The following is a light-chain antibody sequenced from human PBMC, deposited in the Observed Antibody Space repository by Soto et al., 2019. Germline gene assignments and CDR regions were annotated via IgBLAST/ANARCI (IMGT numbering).Light chain of an antibody. V-gene: IGLV2-8*01. CDR3: SSYAGSHNFRYV. Sequence: QSVLTQPPSSSGSPGQSVTISCTGTSSDVGGYNYVSWYQQHPGKAPKLMIYEVSKRPSGVPDRFSGSKSGNTASLTVSGLQAEDEADYYCSSYAGSHNFRYVFGTGTKVTVL. CDR1: SSDVGGYNY. CDR2: EVS. J-gene: IGLJ1*01.